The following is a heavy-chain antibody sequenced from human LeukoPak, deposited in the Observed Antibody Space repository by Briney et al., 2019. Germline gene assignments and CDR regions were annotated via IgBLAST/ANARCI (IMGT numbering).Heavy chain of an antibody. CDR3: AREVVPAWFDP. CDR2: INHSGST. CDR1: GGSFSGYY. Sequence: SETLSLTCAVYGGSFSGYYWSWIRQPPGKGLEWIGEINHSGSTNYNPSLKSRVTISVDTSKNQFSLKLSSVTAADTAVYYCAREVVPAWFDPWGQGTLVTVSS. V-gene: IGHV4-34*01. D-gene: IGHD2-2*01. J-gene: IGHJ5*02.